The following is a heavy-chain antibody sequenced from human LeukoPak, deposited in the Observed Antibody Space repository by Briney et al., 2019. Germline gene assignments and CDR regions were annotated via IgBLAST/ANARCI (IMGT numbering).Heavy chain of an antibody. CDR1: GGSISSYY. J-gene: IGHJ4*02. Sequence: PSETLSLTCTVSGGSISSYYWSWIRQPPGKGLEWIGYIYYSGSTNYNPSLKSRVTISVDTSKNQFSLKLSSVTAADTAVYYCARGFLNYDGWVVAARGFDYWGQGTLVTVSS. V-gene: IGHV4-59*01. CDR2: IYYSGST. CDR3: ARGFLNYDGWVVAARGFDY. D-gene: IGHD2-15*01.